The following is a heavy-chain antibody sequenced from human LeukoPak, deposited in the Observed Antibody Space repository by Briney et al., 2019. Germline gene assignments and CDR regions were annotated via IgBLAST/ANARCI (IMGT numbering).Heavy chain of an antibody. CDR2: IYYSGST. D-gene: IGHD3-10*01. CDR3: ARATAYYYGSGSYCNGLDY. J-gene: IGHJ4*02. CDR1: GGSISSYY. Sequence: SETLSLTCTVSGGSISSYYWSWIRQPPGKGLEWIGYIYYSGSTNYNPSLKSRVTISVDTSKNQFSLKLSSVTAADTAVYYCARATAYYYGSGSYCNGLDYWGQGTLVTVSS. V-gene: IGHV4-59*01.